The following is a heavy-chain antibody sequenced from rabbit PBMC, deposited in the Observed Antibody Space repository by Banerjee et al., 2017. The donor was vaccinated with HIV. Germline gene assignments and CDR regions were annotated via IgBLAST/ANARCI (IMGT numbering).Heavy chain of an antibody. V-gene: IGHV1S45*01. CDR1: GFSFSSSYD. D-gene: IGHD4-1*01. J-gene: IGHJ4*01. CDR2: IYTGSSNT. CDR3: ARGDGSSGWGFGL. Sequence: QEHLRETGGGLVQPGGSLTLTCTASGFSFSSSYDICWVRQAPGKGLEWIAWIYTGSSNTWYTSWAKGRFTISRTSSTTVTLQMTSLTAADTATYFCARGDGSSGWGFGLWGPGTLVTVS.